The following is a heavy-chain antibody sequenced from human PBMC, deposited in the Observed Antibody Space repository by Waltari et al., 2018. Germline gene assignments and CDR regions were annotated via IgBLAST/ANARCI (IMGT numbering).Heavy chain of an antibody. D-gene: IGHD3-16*01. CDR3: ARSNDPKTFDY. Sequence: QVQLQQWGAGPLKSSETLSLTCAVYGGTFTNYYWSWIRQPPGKGLQWIGEINHRGNTNYNPSLKSRRTISVDMSKSQFSLKLNSVTAADTAVYFCARSNDPKTFDYWGQGALITVSS. CDR2: INHRGNT. J-gene: IGHJ4*02. V-gene: IGHV4-34*02. CDR1: GGTFTNYY.